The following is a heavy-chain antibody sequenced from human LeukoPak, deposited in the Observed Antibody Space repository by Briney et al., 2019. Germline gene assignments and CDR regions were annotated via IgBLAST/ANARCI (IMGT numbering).Heavy chain of an antibody. D-gene: IGHD1-26*01. CDR2: ISAYNGNT. CDR3: ARTDIYYPYDTFDV. Sequence: ASVKVSCKASGYTFTSYGISWVRQAPGQGLEWMGWISAYNGNTNYAQKLQGRVTMTTDTSTSTAYMELRSLRSDDTAVYYCARTDIYYPYDTFDVWGQGTMVPVSS. V-gene: IGHV1-18*01. CDR1: GYTFTSYG. J-gene: IGHJ3*01.